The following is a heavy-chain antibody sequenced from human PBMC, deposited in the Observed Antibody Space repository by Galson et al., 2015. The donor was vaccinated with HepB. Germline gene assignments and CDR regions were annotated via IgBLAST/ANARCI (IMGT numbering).Heavy chain of an antibody. CDR2: ISGDGAVT. V-gene: IGHV3-7*01. CDR3: ARVDELGIVPND. Sequence: SLRLACAASGFSFRASCMNWVRQAAGRGLEWVASISGDGAVTRYVDSVKGRFTVSRDNAESSLNLQVDSLRAGVTAVYYCARVDELGIVPNDWGQGTLVTVSS. J-gene: IGHJ1*01. D-gene: IGHD1-26*01. CDR1: GFSFRASC.